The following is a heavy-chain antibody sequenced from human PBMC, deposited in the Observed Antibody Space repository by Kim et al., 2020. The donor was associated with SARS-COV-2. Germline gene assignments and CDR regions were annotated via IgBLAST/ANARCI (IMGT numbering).Heavy chain of an antibody. CDR3: ARDTPGQKAYDI. V-gene: IGHV6-1*01. Sequence: DYAETVKSHKTINADPSKNQFSLQLNSVSPEDTAVYYCARDTPGQKAYDIWGQGTMVTVSS. J-gene: IGHJ3*02.